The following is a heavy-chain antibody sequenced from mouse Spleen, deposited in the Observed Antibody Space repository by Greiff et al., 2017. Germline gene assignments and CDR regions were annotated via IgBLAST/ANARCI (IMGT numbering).Heavy chain of an antibody. D-gene: IGHD1-1*02. CDR2: ISYDGSN. CDR1: GYSITSGYY. V-gene: IGHV3-6*01. J-gene: IGHJ2*01. CDR3: ARVRWVFDY. Sequence: DVQLQESGPGLVKPSQSLSLTCSVTGYSITSGYYWNWIRQFPGNKLEWMGYISYDGSNNYNPSLKNRISITRDTSKNQFFLKLNSVTTEDTATYYCARVRWVFDYWGQGTTLTVSS.